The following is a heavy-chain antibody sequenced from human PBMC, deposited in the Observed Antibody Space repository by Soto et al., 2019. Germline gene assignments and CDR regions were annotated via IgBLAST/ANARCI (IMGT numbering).Heavy chain of an antibody. D-gene: IGHD3-16*01. Sequence: QVQLVESGGGVVQPGRSLRLSCAASGFTFSSYAMHWVRQAPGKGLEWVAVISYDGSNKYYADSVKGRFTISRDNSKNTLYLQMNSLRAEDTAMYYCARDLGLYYYYYGMDVWGQGTTVTVSS. J-gene: IGHJ6*02. CDR1: GFTFSSYA. V-gene: IGHV3-30-3*01. CDR3: ARDLGLYYYYYGMDV. CDR2: ISYDGSNK.